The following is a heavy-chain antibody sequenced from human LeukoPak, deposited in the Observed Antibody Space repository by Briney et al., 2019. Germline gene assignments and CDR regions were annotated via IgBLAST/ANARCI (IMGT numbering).Heavy chain of an antibody. CDR3: ARVTGSYSFDY. J-gene: IGHJ4*02. CDR2: IFNGDNT. D-gene: IGHD1-26*01. V-gene: IGHV3-53*01. Sequence: GGSLRLSCAASGVPVSCYYMTWVRPAPGKGLEWVSLIFNGDNTYYADSVKGRFTISRDNSGNTLYLQMNSLRAVDTAVYYCARVTGSYSFDYWGQGTLVTVSS. CDR1: GVPVSCYY.